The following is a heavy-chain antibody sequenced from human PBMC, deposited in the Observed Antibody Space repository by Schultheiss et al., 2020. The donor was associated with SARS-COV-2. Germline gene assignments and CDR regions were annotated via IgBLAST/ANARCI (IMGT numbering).Heavy chain of an antibody. J-gene: IGHJ3*02. Sequence: ASVKVSCKASGYTFTSYGISWVRQAPGQGLEWMGWISAYNGNTNYAQKLQGRVTMTEDTSTDTAYMELRSLRSDDTAVYYCARQGYCSSTSCYVEDDAFDIWGQGTMVTVSS. V-gene: IGHV1-18*01. CDR1: GYTFTSYG. CDR3: ARQGYCSSTSCYVEDDAFDI. D-gene: IGHD2-2*01. CDR2: ISAYNGNT.